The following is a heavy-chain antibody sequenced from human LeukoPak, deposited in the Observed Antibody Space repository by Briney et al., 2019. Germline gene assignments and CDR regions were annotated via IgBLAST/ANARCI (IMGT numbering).Heavy chain of an antibody. CDR3: ARDVLLWFGESRVY. D-gene: IGHD3-10*01. CDR2: INSDGINT. J-gene: IGHJ4*02. CDR1: GFTFSSYA. V-gene: IGHV3-74*01. Sequence: PGGSLRLSCAASGFTFSSYAMHWVRQAPGKGLVWVSRINSDGINTSYADSVKGRFTISRDNAKNSLYLQMNSLRAEDTAVYYCARDVLLWFGESRVYWGQGTLVTVSS.